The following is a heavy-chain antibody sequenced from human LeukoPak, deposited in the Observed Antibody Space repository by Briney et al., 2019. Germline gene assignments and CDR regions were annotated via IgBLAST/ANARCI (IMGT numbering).Heavy chain of an antibody. Sequence: GGSLRLSSAASGFTFSTYAMSWVRQAPGKGLEWVSTVSGSGGSTFYADSVKGRFTISRDNSKNTLYLQMSSLRAEDTAVYFCAKGSDYYGSGSYSNSNWFDPWGQGTLVTVSS. J-gene: IGHJ5*02. CDR1: GFTFSTYA. CDR3: AKGSDYYGSGSYSNSNWFDP. CDR2: VSGSGGST. V-gene: IGHV3-23*01. D-gene: IGHD3-10*01.